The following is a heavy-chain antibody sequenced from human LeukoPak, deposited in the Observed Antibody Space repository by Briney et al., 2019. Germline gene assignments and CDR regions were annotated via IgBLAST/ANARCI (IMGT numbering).Heavy chain of an antibody. CDR2: ISPYNGNT. Sequence: GATAKFSCKASTYTFAVYGITWVQQAPGQGLEWMEWISPYNGNTKYAQKIQGRLTMTTDTSTSTAYMELRSLRFDDTAVYYCERTLVRGNVDAFDMWGKGTMVTVSS. V-gene: IGHV1-18*01. J-gene: IGHJ3*02. CDR3: ERTLVRGNVDAFDM. CDR1: TYTFAVYG. D-gene: IGHD3-10*01.